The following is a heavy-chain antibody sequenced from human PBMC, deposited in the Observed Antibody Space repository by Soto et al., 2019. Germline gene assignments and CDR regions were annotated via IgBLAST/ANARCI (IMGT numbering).Heavy chain of an antibody. D-gene: IGHD6-13*01. Sequence: QVQLVESGGGVVQPGRSLRLSCAASGFTFSSYGMHWVRQAPGKGLEWVAVISYDGSNKYYADSVKGRFTISRDNSKNTLYLQMNSLRAEDTAVYYCAHDSSSLYYFDYWGQGTLVTVSS. J-gene: IGHJ4*02. CDR3: AHDSSSLYYFDY. V-gene: IGHV3-30*03. CDR1: GFTFSSYG. CDR2: ISYDGSNK.